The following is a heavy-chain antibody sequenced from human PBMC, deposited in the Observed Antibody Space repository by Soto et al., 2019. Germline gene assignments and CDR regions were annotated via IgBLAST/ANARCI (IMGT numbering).Heavy chain of an antibody. CDR2: ISGSGGST. CDR3: AKVIGDYIWGSYRLSGAYYFDY. J-gene: IGHJ4*02. D-gene: IGHD3-16*02. V-gene: IGHV3-23*01. Sequence: GGSLRLSCAASGFTFSSYAMSWVRQAPGKGLEWVSAISGSGGSTYYADSVKGRFTISRDNSKNMLFLQMNSLRAEDTAVYYCAKVIGDYIWGSYRLSGAYYFDYWGQGTLVTVSS. CDR1: GFTFSSYA.